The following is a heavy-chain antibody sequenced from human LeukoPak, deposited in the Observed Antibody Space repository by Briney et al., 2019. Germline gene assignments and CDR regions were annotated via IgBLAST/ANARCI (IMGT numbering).Heavy chain of an antibody. CDR2: INPHSGGT. D-gene: IGHD2-21*01. CDR1: GYTLTGYY. CDR3: ARVPLGAVGVFDP. J-gene: IGHJ5*02. V-gene: IGHV1-2*02. Sequence: ASVKVSCKASGYTLTGYYMHWVRQAPGQGLEWMGWINPHSGGTNYAQKFQGRVTMTRDTSISTAYMGLSRLRSDDTAVYYCARVPLGAVGVFDPWGQGTLVTVSS.